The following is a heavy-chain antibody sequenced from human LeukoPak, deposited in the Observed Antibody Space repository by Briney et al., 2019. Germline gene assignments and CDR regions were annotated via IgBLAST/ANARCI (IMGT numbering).Heavy chain of an antibody. J-gene: IGHJ4*02. V-gene: IGHV4-59*01. CDR1: GGSISSYY. CDR2: IYYSGST. Sequence: PSETLSLTCTVSGGSISSYYWSWIRQPPGKGLEWIGYIYYSGSTNYNPSLKSRVTISVDTSKNQFSLKLSSVTAADTAVYYCARESDYGDHEGFDYWGQGTLVTVSS. D-gene: IGHD4-17*01. CDR3: ARESDYGDHEGFDY.